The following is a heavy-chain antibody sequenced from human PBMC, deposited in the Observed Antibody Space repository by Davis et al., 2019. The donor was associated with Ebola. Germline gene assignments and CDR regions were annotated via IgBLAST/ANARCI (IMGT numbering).Heavy chain of an antibody. Sequence: AASVKVSCKASGYTFTSYGISWVRQAPGQGLEWMGWISAFNGNTNYAQNLQGRVTMTTDTSTRTAYMELRSLRSDDTAVYYCARDCGYQLLCDGYYYGMDVWGKGTTVTVSS. CDR1: GYTFTSYG. CDR3: ARDCGYQLLCDGYYYGMDV. J-gene: IGHJ6*04. D-gene: IGHD2-2*01. CDR2: ISAFNGNT. V-gene: IGHV1-18*01.